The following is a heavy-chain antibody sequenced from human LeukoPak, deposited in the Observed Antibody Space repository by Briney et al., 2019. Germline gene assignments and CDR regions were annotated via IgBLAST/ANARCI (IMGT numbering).Heavy chain of an antibody. CDR3: AREPFWSGYYSNLHFDY. CDR1: GFSFSNYN. J-gene: IGHJ4*02. D-gene: IGHD3-3*01. Sequence: GGSLRLSCAASGFSFSNYNMNWVRQAPGKGLEWVSYISSTRSTIYYADSVKGRFTISRDNAKNSLYLQMNSLRAEDTAVYYCAREPFWSGYYSNLHFDYWGQGTLVTVSS. V-gene: IGHV3-48*04. CDR2: ISSTRSTI.